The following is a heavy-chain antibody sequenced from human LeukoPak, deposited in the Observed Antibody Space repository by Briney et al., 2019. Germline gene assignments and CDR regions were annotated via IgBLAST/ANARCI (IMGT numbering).Heavy chain of an antibody. CDR3: ARGRGLLYYFDY. V-gene: IGHV3-53*01. D-gene: IGHD2-15*01. CDR2: IHSGGST. Sequence: GGSLRLSCAASGFDVMTNYVNWVRQAPGKGLEWVSAIHSGGSTYYADSVKGRFTISRDNSKNTLYLQMNSLRAEDTAVYFCARGRGLLYYFDYWGQGTLVTVSS. J-gene: IGHJ4*02. CDR1: GFDVMTNY.